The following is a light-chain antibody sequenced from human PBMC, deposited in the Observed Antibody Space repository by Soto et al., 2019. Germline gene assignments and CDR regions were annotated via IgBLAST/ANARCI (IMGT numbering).Light chain of an antibody. CDR2: LAS. CDR3: MQALQTPNT. CDR1: QSLLYSDGDNY. Sequence: DIVMTQSPLSLGVTPGEPASISCRSSQSLLYSDGDNYLDWYLQKPGQSPQLLLYLASNRASGVPARFSGSESGTYFTLKISRVEADDVGLYYCMQALQTPNTFGQGTRLDIK. V-gene: IGKV2-28*01. J-gene: IGKJ5*01.